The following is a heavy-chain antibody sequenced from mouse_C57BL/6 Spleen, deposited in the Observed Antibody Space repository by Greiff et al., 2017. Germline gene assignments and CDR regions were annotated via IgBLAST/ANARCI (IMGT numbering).Heavy chain of an antibody. CDR2: ISSGGSYT. Sequence: EVKLMESGGDLVKPGGSLKLSCAASGFAFSSSGMSWVRQTPDKRLEWVATISSGGSYTYYPGSVKGRFTISRDNAKNTLYLQMSSLKSEDTAMYYCARHWTDYGSSYVFMDYWGQGTTLTVSS. V-gene: IGHV5-6*01. CDR3: ARHWTDYGSSYVFMDY. J-gene: IGHJ2*01. CDR1: GFAFSSSG. D-gene: IGHD1-1*01.